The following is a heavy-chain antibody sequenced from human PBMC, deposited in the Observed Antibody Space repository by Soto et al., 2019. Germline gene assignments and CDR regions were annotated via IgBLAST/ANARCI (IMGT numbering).Heavy chain of an antibody. CDR1: GFDLSDFH. Sequence: GGSLRLSCAVSGFDLSDFHISWVRQAPGKGLEWISYISSSLGHTDYADSVKGRFTISRDNAKSSVFLEMSDLRSDDTAVYYCAANWNFGLNFWGQGTLVTVSS. CDR3: AANWNFGLNF. CDR2: ISSSLGHT. J-gene: IGHJ4*02. V-gene: IGHV3-11*03. D-gene: IGHD1-1*01.